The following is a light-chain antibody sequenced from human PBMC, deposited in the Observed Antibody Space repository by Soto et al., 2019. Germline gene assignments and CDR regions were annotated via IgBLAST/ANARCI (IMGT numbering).Light chain of an antibody. CDR2: DDS. CDR3: QVWDTSSDHVV. J-gene: IGLJ2*01. Sequence: SSELTQPPSVSVAPGQTARITCGRDNIGSKSVQWYQQKPGQAPVLVVYDDSDRPSGIPERFSGSDSGNTATLTISRVEAGDEADYYCQVWDTSSDHVVFGGGTKLTVL. V-gene: IGLV3-21*02. CDR1: NIGSKS.